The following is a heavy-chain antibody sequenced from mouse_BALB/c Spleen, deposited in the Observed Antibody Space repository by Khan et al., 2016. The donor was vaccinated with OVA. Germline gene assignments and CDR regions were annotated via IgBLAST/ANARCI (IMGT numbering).Heavy chain of an antibody. J-gene: IGHJ2*01. CDR2: INPTSGYT. CDR3: TRDRIDD. CDR1: GYTFTTYW. Sequence: QVQLKQSGAELAKPGASVKMSCKASGYTFTTYWMHWVKQRPGQGLEWIGYINPTSGYTDYNEKFKERATLSADKSSSTAYMQLSSLTSEDSAVYYCTRDRIDDWGQGTTLTVSS. V-gene: IGHV1-7*01.